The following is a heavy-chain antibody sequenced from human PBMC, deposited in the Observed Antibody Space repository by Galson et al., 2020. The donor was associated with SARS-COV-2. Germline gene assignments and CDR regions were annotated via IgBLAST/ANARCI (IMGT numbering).Heavy chain of an antibody. J-gene: IGHJ4*02. D-gene: IGHD3-3*01. CDR1: GGSISSGGYY. CDR2: IYYSGST. CDR3: ARVARITIFGVVREVDY. Sequence: SETLSLTCTVSGGSISSGGYYWSWIRQHQGKGLEWIGYIYYSGSTYYNPSLKSRVTISVDTSKNQFSLKLSSVTAADTAVYYCARVARITIFGVVREVDYWGQGTLVTVSS. V-gene: IGHV4-31*03.